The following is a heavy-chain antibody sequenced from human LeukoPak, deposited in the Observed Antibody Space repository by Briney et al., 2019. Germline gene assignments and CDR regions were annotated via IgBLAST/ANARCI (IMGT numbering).Heavy chain of an antibody. V-gene: IGHV1-69*04. D-gene: IGHD5-24*01. Sequence: ASVKVSCKASGYTFTGYYMHWVRQAPGQGLEWMGRIIPILGIANYAQKFQGRVTITADKSTSTAYMELSSLRSEDTAVYYCARAVRGDGYNDYWGQGTLVTVSS. CDR1: GYTFTGYY. J-gene: IGHJ4*02. CDR2: IIPILGIA. CDR3: ARAVRGDGYNDY.